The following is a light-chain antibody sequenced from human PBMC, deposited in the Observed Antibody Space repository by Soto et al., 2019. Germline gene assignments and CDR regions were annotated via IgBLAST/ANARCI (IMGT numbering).Light chain of an antibody. J-gene: IGLJ1*01. CDR1: SRDIGNYNY. CDR2: EVT. Sequence: SPLTQPACVSWSPGQSITISCTGTSRDIGNYNYVPWYQHHPGKAPKLMIYEVTSRPSGVSDRFSGSKSGMTASLTISGLQPEDEADYFCASYRSANTLVVFGTGTKVTVL. V-gene: IGLV2-14*01. CDR3: ASYRSANTLVV.